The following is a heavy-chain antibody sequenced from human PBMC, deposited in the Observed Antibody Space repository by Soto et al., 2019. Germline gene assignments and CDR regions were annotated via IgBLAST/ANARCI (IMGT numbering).Heavy chain of an antibody. Sequence: EVQVVESGGGLVKPGGSLRLSCAASGFTFSRYIMHWVRQAPGQGLEWIATISSTSTNIYYADSVKGRITISRDNPKNSLSLQMDSLRREDTAVYYCTRGIASSSLVTFDVWGQGTMVTVSP. CDR1: GFTFSRYI. CDR3: TRGIASSSLVTFDV. CDR2: ISSTSTNI. V-gene: IGHV3-21*01. J-gene: IGHJ3*01. D-gene: IGHD2-21*01.